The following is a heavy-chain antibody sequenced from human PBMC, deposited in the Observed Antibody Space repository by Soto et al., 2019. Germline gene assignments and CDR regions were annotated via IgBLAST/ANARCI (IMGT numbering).Heavy chain of an antibody. Sequence: ASVKVSCKASGYTFTSYDINWVRQATGQGLEWMGWMNPNSGNTGYAQKFQGRVTMTRNTSISTAYMELSSLRSEDTAVYYCARGLEYRRSPRDCFDPSGPGTLVHVS. J-gene: IGHJ5*02. D-gene: IGHD6-6*01. CDR2: MNPNSGNT. CDR1: GYTFTSYD. CDR3: ARGLEYRRSPRDCFDP. V-gene: IGHV1-8*01.